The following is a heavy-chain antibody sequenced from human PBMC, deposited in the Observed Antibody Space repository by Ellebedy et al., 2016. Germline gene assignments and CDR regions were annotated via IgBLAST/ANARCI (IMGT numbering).Heavy chain of an antibody. D-gene: IGHD3-10*01. V-gene: IGHV1-18*01. CDR1: GGTFSSYA. CDR3: ARGAASGSGTYYRV. J-gene: IGHJ4*02. CDR2: ISAYNGHT. Sequence: ASVKVSCXASGGTFSSYAISWVRQAPGQGLEWMGWISAYNGHTNYAQKLQGRVTMTTDTSTTTAYMELRSLRSDDTAVYYCARGAASGSGTYYRVWGQGTLVTVSS.